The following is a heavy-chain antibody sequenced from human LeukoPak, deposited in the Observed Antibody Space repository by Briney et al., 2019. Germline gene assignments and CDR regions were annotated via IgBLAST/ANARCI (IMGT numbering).Heavy chain of an antibody. CDR1: GYTFTNYN. CDR3: ASYYNSGY. CDR2: ISTYNGNT. J-gene: IGHJ4*02. V-gene: IGHV1-18*01. D-gene: IGHD3-10*01. Sequence: PAASVKVSCKASGYTFTNYNINWVRQAPGQGLEWMGWISTYNGNTNYEQKFQGRVTMTTDTSTSTAYMELSSLRSEDTAVYYCASYYNSGYWGQGTLVTVSS.